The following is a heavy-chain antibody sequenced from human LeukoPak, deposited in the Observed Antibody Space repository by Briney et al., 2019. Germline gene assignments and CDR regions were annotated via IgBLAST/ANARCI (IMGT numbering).Heavy chain of an antibody. J-gene: IGHJ3*02. Sequence: GGSLRLSCAASGFTLSSYWMSWVRQAPGKGLEWVANIKQDGSEKYYVDSVKGRFTISRDNAKNSLYLQMNSLRAEDTAVYYCARVAPTGAFDIWGQGTMVTVSS. CDR2: IKQDGSEK. CDR1: GFTLSSYW. CDR3: ARVAPTGAFDI. V-gene: IGHV3-7*01.